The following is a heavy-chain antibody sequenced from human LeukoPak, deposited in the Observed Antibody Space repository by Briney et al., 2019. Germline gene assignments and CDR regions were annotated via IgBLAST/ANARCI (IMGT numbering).Heavy chain of an antibody. Sequence: GASVKVSCKASGYTFTGYYMHWVRQAPGQGLEWMGRINPNSGGTNYAQKFQGRVTMTRDTSISTAYMELSRLRSDDTAVYYCARGNEGFYDSSGYWFDPWGQGTLVTVSS. CDR3: ARGNEGFYDSSGYWFDP. V-gene: IGHV1-2*06. CDR1: GYTFTGYY. J-gene: IGHJ5*02. D-gene: IGHD3-22*01. CDR2: INPNSGGT.